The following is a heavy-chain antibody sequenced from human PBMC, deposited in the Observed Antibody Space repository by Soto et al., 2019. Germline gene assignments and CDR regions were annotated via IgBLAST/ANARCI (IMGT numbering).Heavy chain of an antibody. Sequence: ASVKVSCKASGYSFTNYYMHWVRQAPGQGLEWMGTINAGGGYTNYAQKFEGRVRMTKDTTRSTAYLEVRSLRFDDTAVYYCGRERQWEPVPYWGQGTPVTVSS. V-gene: IGHV1-46*01. CDR2: INAGGGYT. CDR3: GRERQWEPVPY. J-gene: IGHJ4*02. D-gene: IGHD1-26*01. CDR1: GYSFTNYY.